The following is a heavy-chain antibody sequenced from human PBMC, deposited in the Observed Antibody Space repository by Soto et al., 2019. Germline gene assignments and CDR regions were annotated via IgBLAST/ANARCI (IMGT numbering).Heavy chain of an antibody. Sequence: EVQLVESGGGLVQPGGSLRLSCAASGFSLSDYWMHWVRQAPGEGLVWLSRITRDGSSTNYADSVKGRFTISRDNPKNTVYVQVNSLRGEDRAVYYCARGANGYYYFDYWGQGTLVTVSS. J-gene: IGHJ4*02. D-gene: IGHD5-18*01. V-gene: IGHV3-74*01. CDR1: GFSLSDYW. CDR2: ITRDGSST. CDR3: ARGANGYYYFDY.